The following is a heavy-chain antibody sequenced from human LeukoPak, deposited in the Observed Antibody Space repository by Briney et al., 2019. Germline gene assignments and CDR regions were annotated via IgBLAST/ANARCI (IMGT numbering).Heavy chain of an antibody. CDR3: ASYDILTGYYRIDY. V-gene: IGHV4-39*01. D-gene: IGHD3-9*01. CDR1: GGSISSSNYY. J-gene: IGHJ4*02. Sequence: SETLSLTCTVSGGSISSSNYYWGWIRQPPGKGLEWIGTIYYSGSTYYNPSLKSRVTISVDTSNNQFSLKLSSVTAADTAVYYCASYDILTGYYRIDYWGQGTLVTVSS. CDR2: IYYSGST.